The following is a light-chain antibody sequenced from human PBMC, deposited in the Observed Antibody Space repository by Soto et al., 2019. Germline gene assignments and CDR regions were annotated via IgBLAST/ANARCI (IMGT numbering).Light chain of an antibody. Sequence: AIQLTQSPSSLYASVGDRVTITCRASQAIRTALGWYQQKPGKVLKLLIYAASILQSGGPSRFSGGGSRTDFALTICSLQPEDFATYYYLLDVRYFWAFGQGTKVEIK. CDR1: QAIRTA. V-gene: IGKV1-6*01. CDR2: AAS. CDR3: LLDVRYFWA. J-gene: IGKJ1*01.